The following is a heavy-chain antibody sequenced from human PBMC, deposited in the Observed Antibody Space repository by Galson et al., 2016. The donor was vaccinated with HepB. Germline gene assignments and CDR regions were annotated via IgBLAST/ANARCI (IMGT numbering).Heavy chain of an antibody. Sequence: SLRLSCAGSGFSFSSFYLNWVRQAPGMPLECVSSISPSGNSIYYADAVKVRFIISRDHTTNSLYLQVNSLRAEDTAVYYCVAHHPGIDVWGKGTTVTVSS. CDR1: GFSFSSFY. CDR2: ISPSGNSI. J-gene: IGHJ6*04. V-gene: IGHV3-21*01. CDR3: VAHHPGIDV. D-gene: IGHD1-14*01.